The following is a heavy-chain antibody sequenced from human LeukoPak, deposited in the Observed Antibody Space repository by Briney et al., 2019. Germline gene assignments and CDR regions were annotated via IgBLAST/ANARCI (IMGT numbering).Heavy chain of an antibody. Sequence: GEALILCSAASGFTFSSYGMNWVRQAPGKGLEWVSSISSSSSYIYYADSVKGRFTISRDNAKNSLYLQMNSLRAEDTAVYYCARAGIAARLGAFDIWGQGTMVTVSS. V-gene: IGHV3-21*01. J-gene: IGHJ3*02. CDR2: ISSSSSYI. D-gene: IGHD6-6*01. CDR3: ARAGIAARLGAFDI. CDR1: GFTFSSYG.